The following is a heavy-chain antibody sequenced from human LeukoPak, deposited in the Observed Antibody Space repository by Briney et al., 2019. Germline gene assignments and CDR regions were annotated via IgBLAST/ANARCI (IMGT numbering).Heavy chain of an antibody. J-gene: IGHJ4*02. CDR3: VRGYCVGSSCSRAY. CDR2: IYSGGST. V-gene: IGHV3-66*01. D-gene: IGHD2-15*01. CDR1: GFTVSSNY. Sequence: PGGSLRLSCAASGFTVSSNYMSWVRQAPGKGLEWVSVIYSGGSTYFADSVKGRFTISRDNSKNTLYLQMNSLRADDTAVYYCVRGYCVGSSCSRAYWGQGTLVTVSS.